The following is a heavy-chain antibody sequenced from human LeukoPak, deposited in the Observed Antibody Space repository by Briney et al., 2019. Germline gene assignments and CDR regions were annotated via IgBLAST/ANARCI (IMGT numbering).Heavy chain of an antibody. CDR1: GFTFSSYA. Sequence: PGGSLRLSCAASGFTFSSYAMSWLRQAPGKGLEWVSAISGSGGSTYYADSVKGRFTISRDNSKNTLYLQMNSLRAEDTAVYYCAKDLRGYCSSTSCSDPWGQGTLVTVSS. V-gene: IGHV3-23*01. D-gene: IGHD2-2*01. CDR2: ISGSGGST. CDR3: AKDLRGYCSSTSCSDP. J-gene: IGHJ5*02.